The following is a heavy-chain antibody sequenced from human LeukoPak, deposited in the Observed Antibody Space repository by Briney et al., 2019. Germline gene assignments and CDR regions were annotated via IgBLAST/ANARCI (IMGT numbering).Heavy chain of an antibody. CDR3: ARAQTVRGFDY. Sequence: PGGSLRLSCAASGFTFSTYDMHWVRQATGKGLEWVSGIGVGFDASYSGSVTGRFTISRDNAKNSLYLQMNSLRAEDTAVYYCARAQTVRGFDYWGQGTLVTVSS. CDR2: IGVGFDA. D-gene: IGHD3-10*02. J-gene: IGHJ4*02. V-gene: IGHV3-13*04. CDR1: GFTFSTYD.